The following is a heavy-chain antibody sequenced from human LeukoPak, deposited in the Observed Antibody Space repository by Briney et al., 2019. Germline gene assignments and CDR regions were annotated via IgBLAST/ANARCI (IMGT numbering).Heavy chain of an antibody. J-gene: IGHJ5*01. CDR3: ASHVHDYGES. D-gene: IGHD4-17*01. CDR2: ISAYNCNT. CDR1: GFTFTSYG. Sequence: GASVKVSCKASGFTFTSYGISWVRQAPGQALEWMGWISAYNCNTNYAQKLQRIVTMTTDTSTRPASMTPTSLTSDDTAVHYCASHVHDYGESWGQGTLVTVSS. V-gene: IGHV1-18*01.